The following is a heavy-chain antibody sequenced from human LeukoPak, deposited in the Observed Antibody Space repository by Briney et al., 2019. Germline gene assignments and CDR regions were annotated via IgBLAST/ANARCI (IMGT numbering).Heavy chain of an antibody. Sequence: ASVKVSCKASGYTFTDYFIHWVRQAPGQGLEWMGWVNPHSGGRNLAQKFRGRVTMTRDTSSTTAYLELSGLTSDDTAMYYCAKVRDRLSSFYPAAWGQGTLVTVSS. J-gene: IGHJ4*02. CDR1: GYTFTDYF. CDR3: AKVRDRLSSFYPAA. V-gene: IGHV1-2*02. D-gene: IGHD6-13*01. CDR2: VNPHSGGR.